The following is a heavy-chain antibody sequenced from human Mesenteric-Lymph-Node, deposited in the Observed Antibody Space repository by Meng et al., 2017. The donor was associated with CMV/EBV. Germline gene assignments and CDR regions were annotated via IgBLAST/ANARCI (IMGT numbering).Heavy chain of an antibody. CDR3: ARGSSYDILTGYFDY. CDR1: GWFSGHY. Sequence: QGGAGGLKPSGSLSVTVLGLGGWFSGHYWNWIRQSPEKGLEWIGEINHSGSTTYNPSFTSRIIISVDTSTNQISLNMSSVTAADTAVYYCARGSSYDILTGYFDYWGQGALVTVSS. D-gene: IGHD3-9*01. V-gene: IGHV4-34*01. J-gene: IGHJ4*02. CDR2: INHSGST.